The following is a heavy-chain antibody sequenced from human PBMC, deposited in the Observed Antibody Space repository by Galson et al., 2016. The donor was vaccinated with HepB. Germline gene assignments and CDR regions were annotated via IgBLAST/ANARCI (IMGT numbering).Heavy chain of an antibody. Sequence: SLRLSCAASGFTFSSYAMSWVRQAPGKGLEWVSTIIGRGGNTYYADSVKGRFTISRDNSKNTLYLQMNSLRAEDTAVYYCAKFDSYEGDYWGQGTLVTVSS. D-gene: IGHD5-12*01. CDR2: IIGRGGNT. CDR1: GFTFSSYA. CDR3: AKFDSYEGDY. V-gene: IGHV3-23*01. J-gene: IGHJ4*02.